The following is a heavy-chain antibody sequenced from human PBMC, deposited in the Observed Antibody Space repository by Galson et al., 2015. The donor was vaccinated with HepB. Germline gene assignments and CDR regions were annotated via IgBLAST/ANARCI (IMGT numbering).Heavy chain of an antibody. V-gene: IGHV3-73*01. CDR3: TRLGDLSGYSSA. J-gene: IGHJ5*02. CDR2: SGSKANNRAT. Sequence: SPSLWGGATGITFSGSAMDGVPQISGKGLEWVGRSGSKANNRATACAASVKGRFSISRDDSKNTAFLQMTSLKTEDTAVYYCTRLGDLSGYSSAWGQGTLVTVSS. CDR1: GITFSGSA. D-gene: IGHD6-25*01.